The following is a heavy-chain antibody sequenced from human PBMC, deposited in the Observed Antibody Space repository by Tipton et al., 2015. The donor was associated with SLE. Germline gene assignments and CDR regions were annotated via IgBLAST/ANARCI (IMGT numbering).Heavy chain of an antibody. CDR3: ARGQYCSGGSCPNWFDP. D-gene: IGHD2-15*01. CDR1: GGSFSGYY. J-gene: IGHJ5*02. V-gene: IGHV4-34*01. CDR2: INHSGST. Sequence: TLSLTCAVYGGSFSGYYWSWIRQPPGKGLEWIGEINHSGSTNYNPSLKSRVTISVDTSKNQFSLKLSSVTAADTAVYYCARGQYCSGGSCPNWFDPWGQGTLVTVSS.